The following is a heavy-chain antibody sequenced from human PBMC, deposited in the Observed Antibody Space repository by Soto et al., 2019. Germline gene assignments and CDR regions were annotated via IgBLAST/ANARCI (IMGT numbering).Heavy chain of an antibody. CDR1: GSTFNDSG. J-gene: IGHJ6*02. CDR2: ISYDGSDK. V-gene: IGHV3-30*18. D-gene: IGHD5-12*01. Sequence: PGGSLRLPCIVSGSTFNDSGMHWVRQAPGKGLEWMAVISYDGSDKYYADSVKGRVIISRDNSKNTLNLEMNSLRAEDTAIYYCVKDRVPGAYGNYYGMDVWGQGTTVTVSS. CDR3: VKDRVPGAYGNYYGMDV.